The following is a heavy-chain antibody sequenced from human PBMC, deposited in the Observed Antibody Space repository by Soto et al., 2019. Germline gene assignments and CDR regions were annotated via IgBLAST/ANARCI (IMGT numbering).Heavy chain of an antibody. CDR3: ARHKGYCSSTSCYIRAGFDP. CDR1: GGSFSGYY. V-gene: IGHV4-34*01. D-gene: IGHD2-2*02. Sequence: PSETLSLTCAVYGGSFSGYYWSWIRQPPGKGLEWIGEINHSGSTNYNPSLKSRVTISVDTSKNQFSLKLSSVTAADTAVYYCARHKGYCSSTSCYIRAGFDPWGQGTLVTVSS. J-gene: IGHJ5*02. CDR2: INHSGST.